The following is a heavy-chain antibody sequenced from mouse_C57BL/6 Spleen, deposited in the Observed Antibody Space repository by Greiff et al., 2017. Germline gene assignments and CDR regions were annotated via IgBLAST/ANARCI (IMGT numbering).Heavy chain of an antibody. Sequence: EVNVVESGGGLVKPGGSLKLSCAASGFTFSDYGMHWVRQAPEKGLEWVAYISSGSSTINYADTVKGRFTIARDNAKNTLFLQMTSLRSEDTAMYDCERHDWAYWGQGTLVTVSA. D-gene: IGHD4-1*01. V-gene: IGHV5-17*01. CDR3: ERHDWAY. J-gene: IGHJ3*01. CDR1: GFTFSDYG. CDR2: ISSGSSTI.